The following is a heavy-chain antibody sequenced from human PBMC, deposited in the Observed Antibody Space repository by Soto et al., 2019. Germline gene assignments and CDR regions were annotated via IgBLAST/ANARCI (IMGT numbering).Heavy chain of an antibody. J-gene: IGHJ4*02. CDR3: VKVWGGYYFDY. V-gene: IGHV3-64D*08. CDR1: GFSFSHYA. CDR2: ISSNGGNT. D-gene: IGHD3-10*01. Sequence: EVQLVESGGGLVQPGGSLRLSCSASGFSFSHYAMHWVRQAPGKGLEYVSEISSNGGNTYYADSVTGRFTISRDNSKNTLYLQMGSLIAEETAVYFCVKVWGGYYFDYWGQGTLVTVSS.